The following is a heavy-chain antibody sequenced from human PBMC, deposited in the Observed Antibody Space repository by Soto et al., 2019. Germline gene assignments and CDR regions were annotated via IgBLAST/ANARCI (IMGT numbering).Heavy chain of an antibody. J-gene: IGHJ4*02. CDR1: GGSISSGGYY. Sequence: SETLSLTCTVSGGSISSGGYYWSWIRQHPGKGLEWIGYIYYSGSTYYNPSLKSRVTISVDTSKNQFSLKLSSVTAADTAVDYCARDRSGGRFDYWGQGTLVTVSS. CDR2: IYYSGST. CDR3: ARDRSGGRFDY. D-gene: IGHD2-15*01. V-gene: IGHV4-31*03.